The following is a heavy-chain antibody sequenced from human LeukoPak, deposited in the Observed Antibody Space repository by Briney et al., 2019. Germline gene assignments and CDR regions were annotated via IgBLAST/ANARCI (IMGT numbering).Heavy chain of an antibody. V-gene: IGHV4-59*01. Sequence: SETLSLTCTVSGGSISSYYWSWIRQPPGKGLEWIGFIYDSGSTNYNPSLKSRVTISVDTSKNQFSLKLSSVTAADTAVYYCARKRYYDSYMDVWGKGTTVTVSS. J-gene: IGHJ6*03. CDR3: ARKRYYDSYMDV. CDR1: GGSISSYY. D-gene: IGHD3-22*01. CDR2: IYDSGST.